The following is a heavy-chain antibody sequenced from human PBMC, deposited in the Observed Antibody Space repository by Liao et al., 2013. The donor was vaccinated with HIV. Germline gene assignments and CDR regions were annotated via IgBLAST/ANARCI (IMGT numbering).Heavy chain of an antibody. D-gene: IGHD3-16*01. CDR3: AREIYESGPFWGAFDI. CDR2: IYFSGRT. Sequence: QVQLQESGPGLVKPSQTLSLTCSVSGAAIRSGDYYWSWIRQPPGKGLEWMGYIYFSGRTYYIPSLKNRLTFSVDTSKNQFSLNLTTVTAADTAVYYCAREIYESGPFWGAFDIWGQGAMVTVSS. CDR1: GAAIRSGDYY. V-gene: IGHV4-30-4*08. J-gene: IGHJ3*02.